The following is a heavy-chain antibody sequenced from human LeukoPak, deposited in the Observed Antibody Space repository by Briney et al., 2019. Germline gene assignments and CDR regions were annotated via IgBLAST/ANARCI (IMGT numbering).Heavy chain of an antibody. D-gene: IGHD6-13*01. J-gene: IGHJ6*03. V-gene: IGHV3-23*01. CDR3: ASRTHSSSWYQPSYYYYMDV. Sequence: PGGSLRLSCAASGFTFSSYAMSWVRQAPGKGLEWVSAISGSGGSTYYADSVKGRFTISRDNSKNTLYLQMSSLRAEDTAVYYCASRTHSSSWYQPSYYYYMDVWGKGTTVTVSS. CDR2: ISGSGGST. CDR1: GFTFSSYA.